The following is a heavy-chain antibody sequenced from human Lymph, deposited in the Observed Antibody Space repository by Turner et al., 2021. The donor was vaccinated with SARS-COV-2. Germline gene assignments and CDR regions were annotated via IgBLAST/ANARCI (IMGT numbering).Heavy chain of an antibody. Sequence: QVQLVQSGAEVKKPGSSVKVSCKASGGTFSSYAISWGRQAPGQGRGWGVGIIPYLITATDTQKFQGRVTITAEKTTSTAYMGLSSLRSEETAVFYCARVVGGFGELGYYYYYGMDVWGQGTTVTVSS. CDR3: ARVVGGFGELGYYYYYGMDV. D-gene: IGHD3-10*01. CDR1: GGTFSSYA. CDR2: IIPYLITA. J-gene: IGHJ6*02. V-gene: IGHV1-69*10.